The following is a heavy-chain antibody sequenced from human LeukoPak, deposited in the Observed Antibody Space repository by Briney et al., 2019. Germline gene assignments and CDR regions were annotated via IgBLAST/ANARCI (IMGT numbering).Heavy chain of an antibody. J-gene: IGHJ4*02. D-gene: IGHD1-26*01. CDR2: IYYSGST. CDR1: GGSISSYY. Sequence: SETPSLTCTVSGGSISSYYWSWIRQPPGKGLEWIGYIYYSGSTNYNPSLKSRVTISVDTSKNQFSLKLSSVTAADTAVYYCARVLVGAHDYWGQGTLVTVSS. V-gene: IGHV4-59*01. CDR3: ARVLVGAHDY.